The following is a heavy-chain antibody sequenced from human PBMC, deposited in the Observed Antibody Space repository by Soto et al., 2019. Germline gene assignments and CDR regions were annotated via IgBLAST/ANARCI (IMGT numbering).Heavy chain of an antibody. CDR3: ARHGSY. CDR1: GVSIRSTSYY. CDR2: IYFSGST. J-gene: IGHJ4*02. V-gene: IGHV4-39*01. Sequence: QLQLQESGPGLEKPSETLSLICNVSGVSIRSTSYYWTWIRQPPGKGLEWIGTIYFSGSTFYNPSLKSRVSISVDTSKNQFSLNLTSVTDGDTAVYYCARHGSYWGQGTLVTVSS.